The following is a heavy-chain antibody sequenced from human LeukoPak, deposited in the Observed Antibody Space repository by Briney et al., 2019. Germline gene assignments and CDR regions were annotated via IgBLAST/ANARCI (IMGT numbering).Heavy chain of an antibody. J-gene: IGHJ4*02. Sequence: GGSLRLSCAASGFTVSSNYMSWVRQAPGKGLEWVAVISYDGSNKYYADSVKGRFTTSRDNSKNTLYLQMNSLRAEDTAVYYCAMGATLLIDYWGQGTLVTVSS. CDR2: ISYDGSNK. V-gene: IGHV3-30-3*01. CDR1: GFTVSSNY. D-gene: IGHD1-26*01. CDR3: AMGATLLIDY.